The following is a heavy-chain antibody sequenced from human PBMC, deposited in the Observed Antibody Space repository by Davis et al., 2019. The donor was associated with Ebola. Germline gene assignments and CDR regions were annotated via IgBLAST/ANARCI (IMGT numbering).Heavy chain of an antibody. D-gene: IGHD5-18*01. CDR3: VRAYGYAYAGDY. CDR2: FNPNSGET. J-gene: IGHJ4*02. CDR1: GYTFTGYF. Sequence: ASVKVSCKASGYTFTGYFMHWVRQGPGQGLEWMGWFNPNSGETNYAQNFQGRVTMTRDTSITTAYMELSSLRDDDTAIYYCVRAYGYAYAGDYWGQGTLVTVSS. V-gene: IGHV1-2*02.